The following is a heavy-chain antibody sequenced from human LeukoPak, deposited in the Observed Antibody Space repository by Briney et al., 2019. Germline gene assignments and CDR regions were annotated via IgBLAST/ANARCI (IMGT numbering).Heavy chain of an antibody. Sequence: PSETLSLTCTVSGGSISSYYWSWIRQPAGKGLEWIGRIYTSGSTNYNPSLKSRVTMSVDTSKNQFSLKLSSVTAADTAVYYCARLVPAYSSSWLYYYYYGMDVWGQGTTVTVSS. J-gene: IGHJ6*02. D-gene: IGHD6-13*01. CDR3: ARLVPAYSSSWLYYYYYGMDV. V-gene: IGHV4-4*07. CDR2: IYTSGST. CDR1: GGSISSYY.